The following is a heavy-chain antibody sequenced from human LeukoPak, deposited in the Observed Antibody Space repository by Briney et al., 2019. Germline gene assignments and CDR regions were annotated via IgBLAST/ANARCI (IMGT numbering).Heavy chain of an antibody. D-gene: IGHD5-18*01. Sequence: GGSLRLSCAASGFTVSSVCMSWVRQAPGKGLEWVSVLYGGGSTYYADSVKGRFTISRDNSKNTLYLQMNSLRAEDTAVYYCARGHSYSWGYWGQGALVTVSS. V-gene: IGHV3-66*01. CDR3: ARGHSYSWGY. J-gene: IGHJ4*02. CDR2: LYGGGST. CDR1: GFTVSSVC.